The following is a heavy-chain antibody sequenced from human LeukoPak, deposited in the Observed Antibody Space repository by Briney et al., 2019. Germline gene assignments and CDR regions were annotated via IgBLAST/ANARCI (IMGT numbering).Heavy chain of an antibody. D-gene: IGHD6-19*01. CDR3: ARDRPGYSSGWYSDY. CDR2: ISAYNGNT. V-gene: IGHV1-18*04. J-gene: IGHJ4*02. CDR1: GYTFTSYG. Sequence: ASVKVSCKASGYTFTSYGISWVQQAPGQGLEWMGWISAYNGNTNYAQKLQGRVTMTTDTSTSTAYMELSGLRSDDTAVYYCARDRPGYSSGWYSDYWGRGTLVTVSS.